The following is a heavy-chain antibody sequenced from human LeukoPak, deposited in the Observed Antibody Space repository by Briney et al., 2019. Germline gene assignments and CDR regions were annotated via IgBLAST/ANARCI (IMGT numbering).Heavy chain of an antibody. CDR1: GFTFDDYG. V-gene: IGHV3-20*04. J-gene: IGHJ4*02. D-gene: IGHD5-12*01. Sequence: GGSLRPSCAASGFTFDDYGMSWVRQAPGKGLEWVSGINWNGGSTGYADSVKGRFTISRDNAKNSLYLQMNSLRAEDTALYYCARAPGGYDFYRAAEFDYWGQGTLVTVSS. CDR3: ARAPGGYDFYRAAEFDY. CDR2: INWNGGST.